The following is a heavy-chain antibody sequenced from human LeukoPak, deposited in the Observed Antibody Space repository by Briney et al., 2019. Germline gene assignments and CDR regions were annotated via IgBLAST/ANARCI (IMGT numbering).Heavy chain of an antibody. D-gene: IGHD1-26*01. J-gene: IGHJ3*02. CDR3: ARGVTGSYWTASEAFDI. Sequence: SETLSLTCTVSGGSISSGSYYWSWIRQPAGKGLEWIGSIYNSGSTYYNPSLKSRVTLSVDTSKNQFSLQLNSVTAADTAVYYCARGVTGSYWTASEAFDIWGQGTMVTVSS. CDR2: IYNSGST. V-gene: IGHV4-39*07. CDR1: GGSISSGSYY.